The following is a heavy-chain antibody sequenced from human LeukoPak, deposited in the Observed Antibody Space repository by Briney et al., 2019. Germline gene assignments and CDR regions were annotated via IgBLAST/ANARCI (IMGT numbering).Heavy chain of an antibody. CDR2: IKSKTDGGTT. J-gene: IGHJ6*02. Sequence: PGGSLRLSCAASGFTFSNAWMSWVRQAPGKGLEWVGRIKSKTDGGTTDYAAPGKGRFTISRDDSKNTLYLQMNSLKTEDTAVYYCTTSLNRSGYYYGMDVWGQGTTVTVSS. CDR1: GFTFSNAW. CDR3: TTSLNRSGYYYGMDV. V-gene: IGHV3-15*01.